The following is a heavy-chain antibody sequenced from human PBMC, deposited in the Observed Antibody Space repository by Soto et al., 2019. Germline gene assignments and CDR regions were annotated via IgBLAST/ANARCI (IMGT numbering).Heavy chain of an antibody. CDR2: IYYSGST. CDR1: GASISSYY. Sequence: PSETLSLTCTVSGASISSYYWSWIRQPPGKGLDWIGYIYYSGSTNYNPSLKSRVTISVDTSKNQFSLKLSSVTAADTAVYYCARGDYDILTGLIPPDYWGQGTLVTVS. V-gene: IGHV4-59*01. CDR3: ARGDYDILTGLIPPDY. D-gene: IGHD3-9*01. J-gene: IGHJ4*02.